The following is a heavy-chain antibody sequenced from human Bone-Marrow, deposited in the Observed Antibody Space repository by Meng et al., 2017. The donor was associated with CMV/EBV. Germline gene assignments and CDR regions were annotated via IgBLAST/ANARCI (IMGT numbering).Heavy chain of an antibody. D-gene: IGHD6-13*01. V-gene: IGHV4-61*01. CDR2: IYYSGST. J-gene: IGHJ5*02. Sequence: SETLSLTCTVSGGSISSSSYYWSWIRQPPGKGLEWIGYIYYSGSTNYNPSLKSRVTISVDTSKNQFSLKLSSVTAADTAVYYCARQRPLYSSSKVGWFDPWGQGTLVTVYS. CDR3: ARQRPLYSSSKVGWFDP. CDR1: GGSISSSSYY.